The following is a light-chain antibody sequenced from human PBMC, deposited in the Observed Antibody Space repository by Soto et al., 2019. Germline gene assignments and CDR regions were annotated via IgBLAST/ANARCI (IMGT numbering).Light chain of an antibody. CDR2: EVS. J-gene: IGLJ1*01. V-gene: IGLV2-8*01. CDR3: SSYAGNNIYYV. CDR1: SNDVGGYNF. Sequence: QSALTQPPSASGSPGQSVTISCTGTSNDVGGYNFVSWYQQHPGKAPKLMIFEVSKRPSGVPDRFSGSKSGSTASLTVSGLQAEDEAEYYCSSYAGNNIYYVFGTGTKLTVL.